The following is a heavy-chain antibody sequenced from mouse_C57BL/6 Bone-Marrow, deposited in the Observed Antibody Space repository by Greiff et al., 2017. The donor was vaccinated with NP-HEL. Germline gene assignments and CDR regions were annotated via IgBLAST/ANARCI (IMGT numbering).Heavy chain of an antibody. CDR1: GYTFTNYW. Sequence: VQLQQSGAELVRPGTSVKMSCKASGYTFTNYWIGWAKQRPGHGLEWIGDIYPGGGYTNYNEKFKGKATLTADKSSSTAYMQFSSLKYEDSAIYYCASHYYYGSTPFAYWGQGTLVTVSA. V-gene: IGHV1-63*01. CDR3: ASHYYYGSTPFAY. CDR2: IYPGGGYT. D-gene: IGHD1-1*01. J-gene: IGHJ3*01.